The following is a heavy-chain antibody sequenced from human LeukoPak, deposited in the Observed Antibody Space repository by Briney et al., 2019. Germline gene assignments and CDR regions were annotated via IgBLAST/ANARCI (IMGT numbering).Heavy chain of an antibody. Sequence: ASVKVSCKASGYTFTNYGISWVRQAPGQGLEWMGWISAYNGNTNYAQKLQGRVTITTDTSTSTAYMELKSLRSDDTAVYYCARDGGYYYDSSGYYDPVDSWGEGTLVTVSS. CDR3: ARDGGYYYDSSGYYDPVDS. V-gene: IGHV1-18*01. D-gene: IGHD3-22*01. CDR2: ISAYNGNT. J-gene: IGHJ4*02. CDR1: GYTFTNYG.